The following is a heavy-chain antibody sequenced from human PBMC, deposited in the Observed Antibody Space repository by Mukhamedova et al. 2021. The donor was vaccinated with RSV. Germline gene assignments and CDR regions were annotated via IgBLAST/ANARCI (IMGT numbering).Heavy chain of an antibody. D-gene: IGHD2-2*01. Sequence: GKGLEWIGEINHSGSTNYNPSLKSRVTISVDTSKNQFSLKLSSVTAADTAVYYCARERYCSSTSCYDAFDIWSQGTMVTVSS. V-gene: IGHV4-34*01. CDR3: ARERYCSSTSCYDAFDI. J-gene: IGHJ3*02. CDR2: INHSGST.